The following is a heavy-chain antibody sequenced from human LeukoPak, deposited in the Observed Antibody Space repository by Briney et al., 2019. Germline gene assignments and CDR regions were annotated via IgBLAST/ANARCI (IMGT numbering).Heavy chain of an antibody. V-gene: IGHV4-39*07. Sequence: TSETLSLTCTFSGGSISSSSYYWGWIRQPPGKGLEWIGSIYYSGSTYYNPSLKSRVTISVDTSTNQFSLKLSSVIAADTAVYYCARVLRVRGAAAAFDYWGQGTLVTVSS. CDR3: ARVLRVRGAAAAFDY. CDR2: IYYSGST. J-gene: IGHJ4*02. CDR1: GGSISSSSYY. D-gene: IGHD3-10*01.